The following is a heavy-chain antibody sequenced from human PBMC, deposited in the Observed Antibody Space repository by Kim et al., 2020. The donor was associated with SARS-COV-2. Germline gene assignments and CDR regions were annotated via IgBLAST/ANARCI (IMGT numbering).Heavy chain of an antibody. J-gene: IGHJ4*02. Sequence: GGSLRLSCAASGFTFSSYSMNWVRQAPGKGLEWVSSISSSSSYIYYADSVKGRFTISRDNAKNSLYLQMNSLRAEDTAVYYCAREGGKYILATAPGVYWGQGTLVTVSS. CDR3: AREGGKYILATAPGVY. V-gene: IGHV3-21*01. D-gene: IGHD3-9*01. CDR1: GFTFSSYS. CDR2: ISSSSSYI.